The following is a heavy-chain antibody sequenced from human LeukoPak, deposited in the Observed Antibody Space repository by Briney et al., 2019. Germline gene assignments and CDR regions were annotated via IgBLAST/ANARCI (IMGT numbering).Heavy chain of an antibody. Sequence: SVKVSCKASGGTFSDYSVIWVRQAPGQGLEWMGGTVPLKYAQKFQGRVTFTTDESTSTAFMELSSLTSEDTAVYFCARDPYGVYKGESYAYYMDVWGKGTTVIVSS. J-gene: IGHJ6*03. CDR3: ARDPYGVYKGESYAYYMDV. D-gene: IGHD4/OR15-4a*01. CDR1: GGTFSDYS. CDR2: TVPL. V-gene: IGHV1-69*05.